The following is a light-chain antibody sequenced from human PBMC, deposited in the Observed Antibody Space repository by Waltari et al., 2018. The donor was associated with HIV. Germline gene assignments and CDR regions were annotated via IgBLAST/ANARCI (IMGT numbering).Light chain of an antibody. CDR3: SSYTTTATLV. CDR2: GVS. J-gene: IGLJ1*01. Sequence: QPALTQPAYVSGSPGQSITISCTGGISDISTYHSVAWYQQHPGKTPTLVIYGVSNRPSGVSNRFSGSKSGNTASLTISGLHPDDEADYYCSSYTTTATLVFGTGTKVTVL. V-gene: IGLV2-14*03. CDR1: ISDISTYHS.